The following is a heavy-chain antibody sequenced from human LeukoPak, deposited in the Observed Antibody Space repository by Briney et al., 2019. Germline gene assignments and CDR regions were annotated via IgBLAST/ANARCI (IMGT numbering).Heavy chain of an antibody. CDR3: ARVNSSGWYDYFDY. D-gene: IGHD6-19*01. V-gene: IGHV3-21*01. CDR1: GVTFSSYS. CDR2: ISSSSSYI. J-gene: IGHJ4*02. Sequence: GGSLRLSCAASGVTFSSYSMNWVRQAPGKGLEWVSSISSSSSYIYYADSVKGRLTISRDNAKNSLYLQMNSLRAEDTAVYYCARVNSSGWYDYFDYWGQGTLVTVSS.